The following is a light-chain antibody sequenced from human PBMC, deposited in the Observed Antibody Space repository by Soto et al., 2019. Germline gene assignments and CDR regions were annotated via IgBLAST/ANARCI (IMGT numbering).Light chain of an antibody. CDR2: LERSGSY. CDR3: ETRDSNTRV. J-gene: IGLJ1*01. V-gene: IGLV4-60*03. Sequence: QSVLTQSSSASASLGSSVKLTCTLTSRHITYIIAWHQQQPGKATRYLMKLERSGSYNKGSGVPHRSSGSSSGADRYLTIANLPAEEEAYYYCETRDSNTRVFGAGTKLTVL. CDR1: SRHITYI.